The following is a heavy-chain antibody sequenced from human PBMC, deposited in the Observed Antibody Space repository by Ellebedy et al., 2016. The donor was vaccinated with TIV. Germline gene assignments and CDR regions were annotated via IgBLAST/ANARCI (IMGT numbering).Heavy chain of an antibody. J-gene: IGHJ3*02. CDR2: ISGSGDNT. CDR1: GFTFSNYN. V-gene: IGHV3-23*01. Sequence: GESLKISCVGSGFTFSNYNMHWVRQAPGKGLEWVSSISGSGDNTYYADSVKGRFTISRDNSKNTLSLQMNSLRAEDTAVYYCARDPVGVGPAFDIWGQGTIVTVSS. CDR3: ARDPVGVGPAFDI. D-gene: IGHD4-23*01.